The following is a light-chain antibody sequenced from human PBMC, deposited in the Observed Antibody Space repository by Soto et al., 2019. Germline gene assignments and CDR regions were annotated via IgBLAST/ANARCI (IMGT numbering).Light chain of an antibody. CDR3: QQYGRT. J-gene: IGKJ3*01. CDR2: GAS. V-gene: IGKV3-20*01. Sequence: EIVLTQSPGTLSLSPGERATLSCRASQSVSSSYLAWYQQKPGQAPRLLIYGASSRATGIPDRFSGSESGTDFTLTISRLEPEDFAVYYCQQYGRTFGPGTKVDIK. CDR1: QSVSSSY.